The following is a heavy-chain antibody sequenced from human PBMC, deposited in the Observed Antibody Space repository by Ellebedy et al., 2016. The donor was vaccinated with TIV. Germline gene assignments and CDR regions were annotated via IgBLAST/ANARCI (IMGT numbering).Heavy chain of an antibody. V-gene: IGHV3-7*01. J-gene: IGHJ2*01. D-gene: IGHD4-17*01. CDR2: INEDGTKK. CDR3: ARAIYGASYL. CDR1: GFTLNNYW. Sequence: GESLKISCTAPGFTLNNYWMTWVRQAPGTGLEWVANINEDGTKKHYVDSVRGRFTISRDYAGNSLFLQMNSLGAEDTAVYYCARAIYGASYLWGRGTLVTVSS.